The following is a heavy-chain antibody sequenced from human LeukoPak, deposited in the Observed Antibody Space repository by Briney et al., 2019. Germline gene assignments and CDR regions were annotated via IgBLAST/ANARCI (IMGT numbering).Heavy chain of an antibody. D-gene: IGHD2-2*02. Sequence: GGSLRLSCAASGFTFSSYSMNWVRQAPGKGLEWVSYISSSSSTIYYADSVKGRFTISRDTAKTSLYLQMNSLHTEATAVYYCTTDPARLRYCSSTSCYSYWGQGPLVTVSS. CDR2: ISSSSSTI. CDR1: GFTFSSYS. CDR3: TTDPARLRYCSSTSCYSY. V-gene: IGHV3-48*04. J-gene: IGHJ1*01.